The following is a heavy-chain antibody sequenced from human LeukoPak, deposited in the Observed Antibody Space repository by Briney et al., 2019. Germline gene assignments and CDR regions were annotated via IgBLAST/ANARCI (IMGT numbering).Heavy chain of an antibody. V-gene: IGHV3-30*18. J-gene: IGHJ4*02. D-gene: IGHD4-17*01. CDR1: GFTFSSYG. CDR3: AKDYDSGAYATDY. CDR2: ISFDGNNK. Sequence: GGSLRLSCAASGFTFSSYGMHWVRQAPGKGLEWVAFISFDGNNKYYAGSVKGRFTISRDDSKNTLYLQMNSHRCEDTALYFCAKDYDSGAYATDYWGQGPLVTASS.